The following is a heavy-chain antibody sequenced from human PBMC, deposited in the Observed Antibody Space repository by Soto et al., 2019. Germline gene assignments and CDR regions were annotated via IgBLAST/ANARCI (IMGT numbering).Heavy chain of an antibody. J-gene: IGHJ6*02. CDR1: GGTFSRHA. Sequence: QVQLVQSGAEVRKPGSSVKVSCKASGGTFSRHAISWVRQAPGQGLEWMGGIIPIFGTANHAQKFQGRVTIIADESTSTVYMELSSLRSEDTAVYYCASSGSYYVRGMDVWGQGTTVTVSS. D-gene: IGHD1-26*01. CDR3: ASSGSYYVRGMDV. V-gene: IGHV1-69*01. CDR2: IIPIFGTA.